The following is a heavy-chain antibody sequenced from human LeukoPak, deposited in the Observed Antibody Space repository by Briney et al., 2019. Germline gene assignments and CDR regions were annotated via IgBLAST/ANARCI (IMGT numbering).Heavy chain of an antibody. CDR2: INPSGGST. D-gene: IGHD3-22*01. CDR1: GAAFTNFV. J-gene: IGHJ4*02. Sequence: ASVKVSCKASGAAFTNFVISWVRQAPGQGLEWMGIINPSGGSTSYAQKFQGRVTMTRDTSTSTVYMELSSLRSEDTAVYYCARRGEDSSGIVDYWGQGTLVTVSS. CDR3: ARRGEDSSGIVDY. V-gene: IGHV1-46*01.